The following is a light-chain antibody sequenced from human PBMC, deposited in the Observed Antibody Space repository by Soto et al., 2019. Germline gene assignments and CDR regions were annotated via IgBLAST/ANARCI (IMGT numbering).Light chain of an antibody. V-gene: IGKV1-39*01. J-gene: IGKJ2*01. CDR1: QTITGY. Sequence: DIQMTQSPSSLSASVGDRVTITCRASQTITGYLNWYQHRPGKAPKLLIYAASSLQSGVPSRFSGSGSGTDFTLTINSLQPEDFATYYCQQSHGIPYTFGQGTKLEIK. CDR3: QQSHGIPYT. CDR2: AAS.